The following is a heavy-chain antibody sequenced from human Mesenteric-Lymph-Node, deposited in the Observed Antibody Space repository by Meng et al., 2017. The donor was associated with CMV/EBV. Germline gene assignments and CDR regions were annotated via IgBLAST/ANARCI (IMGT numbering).Heavy chain of an antibody. Sequence: SETLSLTCTVSGGSISSYYWSWIRQPPGKGLEWIGYIYYSGSTNYNPSLKSRVTISVDTSKNQFSLKLSSVTAADTAVYYCARTIPREGMDVWGQGTTVTVS. D-gene: IGHD3-3*01. J-gene: IGHJ6*02. CDR1: GGSISSYY. CDR2: IYYSGST. V-gene: IGHV4-59*01. CDR3: ARTIPREGMDV.